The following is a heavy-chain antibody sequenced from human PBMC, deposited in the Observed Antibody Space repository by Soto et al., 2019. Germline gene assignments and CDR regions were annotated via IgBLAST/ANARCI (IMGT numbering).Heavy chain of an antibody. CDR1: GGSISSSSYY. CDR3: ARISGYSYGYDYYGMDV. D-gene: IGHD5-18*01. V-gene: IGHV4-39*01. CDR2: IYYSGST. J-gene: IGHJ6*02. Sequence: PSETLSLTCTVSGGSISSSSYYWGWIRQPPGKGLEWTGSIYYSGSTYYNPSLKSRVTISVDTSKNQFSLKLSSVTAADTAVYYCARISGYSYGYDYYGMDVWGQGTTVTVSS.